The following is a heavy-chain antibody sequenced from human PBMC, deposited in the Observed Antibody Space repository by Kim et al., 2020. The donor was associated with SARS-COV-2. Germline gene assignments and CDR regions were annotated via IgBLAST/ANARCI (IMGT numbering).Heavy chain of an antibody. Sequence: SETLSLTCTVSGGSISSYYWSWIRQPPGKGLEWIGYIYYSGSTNYNPSLKSRVTISVDTSKNQFSLKLSSVTAADTAVYYCAREADSSGYGFDYWGQGTLVTVSS. CDR2: IYYSGST. CDR1: GGSISSYY. D-gene: IGHD3-22*01. J-gene: IGHJ4*02. V-gene: IGHV4-59*01. CDR3: AREADSSGYGFDY.